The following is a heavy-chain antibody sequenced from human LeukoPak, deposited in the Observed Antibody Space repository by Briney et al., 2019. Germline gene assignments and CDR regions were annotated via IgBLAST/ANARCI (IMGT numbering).Heavy chain of an antibody. CDR3: ARDLSKAYFDY. CDR1: SYTFSSYG. D-gene: IGHD3-3*02. V-gene: IGHV1-18*01. J-gene: IGHJ4*02. CDR2: ISVYNGNT. Sequence: ASVKVSCKASSYTFSSYGISWVRQAPGQGLEWMGWISVYNGNTKYAQNFQGRVTMTTDTSTSTAYMELRSLRSDDTAVYYCARDLSKAYFDYWGQGTLVTVSS.